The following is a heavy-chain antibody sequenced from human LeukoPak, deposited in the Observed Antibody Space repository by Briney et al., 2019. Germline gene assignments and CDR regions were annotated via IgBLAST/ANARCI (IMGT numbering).Heavy chain of an antibody. Sequence: ASVKVSCKVSGYTLTELSMHWVRQAPGQGLEWMGWISAYNGDTNYAKKLQGRVTMTTDTSTSTAYMELRSLRSDDTAVYYCARRDGYNLGYWGQGTLVTVSS. CDR3: ARRDGYNLGY. CDR1: GYTLTELS. V-gene: IGHV1-18*01. J-gene: IGHJ4*02. D-gene: IGHD5-24*01. CDR2: ISAYNGDT.